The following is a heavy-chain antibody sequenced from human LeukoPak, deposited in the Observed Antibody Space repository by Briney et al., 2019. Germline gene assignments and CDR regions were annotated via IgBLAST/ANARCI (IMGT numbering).Heavy chain of an antibody. Sequence: ASVKVSCKASGNTFTNSYVHWVRQAPGQGLEWMGIINVNGGGTDYAQNFQARVTLTRDMSTSTVYMEMSSLKSEDTAIYYCAKDLGGGWGSIYYWGQGTLVTVSS. CDR3: AKDLGGGWGSIYY. CDR1: GNTFTNSY. CDR2: INVNGGGT. V-gene: IGHV1-46*01. D-gene: IGHD7-27*01. J-gene: IGHJ4*02.